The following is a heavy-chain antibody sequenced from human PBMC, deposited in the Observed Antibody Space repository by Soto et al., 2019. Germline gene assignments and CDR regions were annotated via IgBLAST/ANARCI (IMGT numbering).Heavy chain of an antibody. CDR2: IDGSGDTT. V-gene: IGHV3-23*01. CDR3: AKGANFGVIISHFDY. CDR1: GFTFSIYG. Sequence: EVQLLESGGGLAQPGGSLRLSCAASGFTFSIYGMSWVRQAPGKGLEWVAAIDGSGDTTYADSVKGQFTISRDNSKSTLHLQINGLRAEDTALYYCAKGANFGVIISHFDYWGQGTLVTVSS. D-gene: IGHD3-3*01. J-gene: IGHJ4*02.